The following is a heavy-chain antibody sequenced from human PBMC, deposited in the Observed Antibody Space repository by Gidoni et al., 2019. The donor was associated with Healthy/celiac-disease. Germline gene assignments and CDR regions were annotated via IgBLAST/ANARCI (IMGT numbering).Heavy chain of an antibody. J-gene: IGHJ4*02. Sequence: QVQLQESGPGLVKPSETLSLTCTVSGGSISSYYWSWIRQPPGKGLEWIGYIYYSGSTNYNPSLKSRVTISVDTSKNQFSLKLSSVTAADTAVYYCARTDYYDSSGLFDYWGQGTLVTVSS. D-gene: IGHD3-22*01. CDR3: ARTDYYDSSGLFDY. CDR1: GGSISSYY. CDR2: IYYSGST. V-gene: IGHV4-59*01.